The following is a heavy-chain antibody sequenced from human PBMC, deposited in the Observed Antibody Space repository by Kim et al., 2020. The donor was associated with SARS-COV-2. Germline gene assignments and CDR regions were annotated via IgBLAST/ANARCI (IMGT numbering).Heavy chain of an antibody. V-gene: IGHV4-31*02. D-gene: IGHD3-10*01. CDR3: ARDRRGSTSYFDY. Sequence: YTPSLKSRVTISVDTSKNQFSLKLSSVTAADTAVYYCARDRRGSTSYFDYWGQGTLVTVSS. J-gene: IGHJ4*02.